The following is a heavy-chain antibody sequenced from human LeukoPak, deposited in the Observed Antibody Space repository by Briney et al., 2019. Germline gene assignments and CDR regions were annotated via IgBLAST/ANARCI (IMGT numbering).Heavy chain of an antibody. J-gene: IGHJ4*02. CDR2: IYYSGST. V-gene: IGHV4-39*02. Sequence: PSETLSLTCTVSGGSISSSSYYWGWIRQPPGKGLEWIGSIYYSGSTYYNPSLKSRVTISVDTSKNQSSLKLSSVTAADTAVYYCAREPPGYWGQGILVTVSS. CDR3: AREPPGY. CDR1: GGSISSSSYY.